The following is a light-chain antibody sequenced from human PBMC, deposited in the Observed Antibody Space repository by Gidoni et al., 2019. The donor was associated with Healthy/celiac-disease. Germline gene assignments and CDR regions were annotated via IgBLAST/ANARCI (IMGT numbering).Light chain of an antibody. CDR1: QSVSSN. CDR3: QQYNNWPPST. CDR2: GAS. Sequence: EIAMTQSPATLSVSPGERATLPCRARQSVSSNLAWYQQKPGQAPRLLIYGASTRATGIPARFSGSGSGTEFTLTISSLQSEDFAVYYCQQYNNWPPSTFXHXTKVEIK. J-gene: IGKJ1*01. V-gene: IGKV3-15*01.